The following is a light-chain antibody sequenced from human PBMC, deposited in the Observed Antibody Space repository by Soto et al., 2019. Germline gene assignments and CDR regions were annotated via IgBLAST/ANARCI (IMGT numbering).Light chain of an antibody. J-gene: IGLJ3*02. CDR1: TGAVTSGHY. CDR3: LLYYGGARV. V-gene: IGLV7-43*01. CDR2: NTS. Sequence: QAVVTQEPSLTVSPGGTVTLTCASSTGAVTSGHYPNWFQQKPGQAPRPLIYNTSNKHSWTPARFSGSLLGGKAALTLSGVQPEDEAEYYCLLYYGGARVFGGGTKLTVL.